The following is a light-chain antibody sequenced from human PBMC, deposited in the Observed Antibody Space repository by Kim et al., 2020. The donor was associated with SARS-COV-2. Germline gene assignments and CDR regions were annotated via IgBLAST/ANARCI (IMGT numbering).Light chain of an antibody. V-gene: IGKV3-20*01. Sequence: SPGERATLSCRASQRVSNTYLAWYQQKPGQAPRLLMYGASSRATDIPDRFSGSGSGTDFTLIISRLEPEDFAVYYCQQYGTSPWTFGQGTKVDIK. CDR2: GAS. J-gene: IGKJ1*01. CDR3: QQYGTSPWT. CDR1: QRVSNTY.